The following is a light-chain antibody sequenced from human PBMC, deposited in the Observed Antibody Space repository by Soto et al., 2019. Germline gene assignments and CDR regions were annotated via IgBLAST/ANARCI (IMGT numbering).Light chain of an antibody. CDR2: GVT. V-gene: IGLV2-14*03. J-gene: IGLJ1*01. Sequence: QSALTQPTSVSGSPGQSITISCIENNNDIGTYDYVSWYQQHPGRAPRLLIYGVTTRPSGISDRFSASKSGLTASLTISGLQPEDEADYYCSSFTSDRIYVFGPGTKVTVL. CDR1: NNDIGTYDY. CDR3: SSFTSDRIYV.